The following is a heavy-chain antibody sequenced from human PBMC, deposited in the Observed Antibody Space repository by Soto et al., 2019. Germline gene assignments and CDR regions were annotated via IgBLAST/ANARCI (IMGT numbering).Heavy chain of an antibody. Sequence: ASVKVSCKASGYTFTSYGISWVRQAPGQGLEWMGWISAYNGNTNYAQKLQGRVTMTTDTSTSTAYMELRSLRSDDTAVYYCASSPREDFWSGPGGWFDPWGQGTLVTVSS. CDR3: ASSPREDFWSGPGGWFDP. CDR1: GYTFTSYG. J-gene: IGHJ5*02. D-gene: IGHD3-3*01. CDR2: ISAYNGNT. V-gene: IGHV1-18*01.